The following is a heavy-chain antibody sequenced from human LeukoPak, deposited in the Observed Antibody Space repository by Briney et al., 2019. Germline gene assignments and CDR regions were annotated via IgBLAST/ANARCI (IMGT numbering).Heavy chain of an antibody. CDR2: ISSSGSTI. V-gene: IGHV3-11*01. CDR1: GFTFSDYY. J-gene: IGHJ5*02. CDR3: ARDHRRGYSGDDNYNWFDP. Sequence: GGSLRLSRAASGFTFSDYYMSLIRQAPGKGLEWVSYISSSGSTIYYADSVKGRFTISRDNAKNSLYLQMNSLRAEDTAVYYCARDHRRGYSGDDNYNWFDPWGQGTLVTVSS. D-gene: IGHD5-12*01.